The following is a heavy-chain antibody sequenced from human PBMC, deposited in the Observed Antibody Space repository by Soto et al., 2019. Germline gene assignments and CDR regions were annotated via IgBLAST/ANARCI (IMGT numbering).Heavy chain of an antibody. Sequence: QLQLQESGPGLVKPSETLSLTCTVSGDSISSSSNHWGWIRQPPGKGLECNGNIYYSENTYYNPSLKRRVTTSVDTSTYQFSLRLTSVTAADTAVYYCATHPPYGPLDYWGQGTLVTVSS. CDR3: ATHPPYGPLDY. V-gene: IGHV4-39*01. CDR1: GDSISSSSNH. D-gene: IGHD4-17*01. J-gene: IGHJ4*02. CDR2: IYYSENT.